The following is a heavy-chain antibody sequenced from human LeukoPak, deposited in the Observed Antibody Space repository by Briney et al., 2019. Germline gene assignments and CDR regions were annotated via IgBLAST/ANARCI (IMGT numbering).Heavy chain of an antibody. CDR3: AREKYYYDSSGYSEKPHFDY. V-gene: IGHV1-69*05. CDR2: IIPIFGTA. D-gene: IGHD3-22*01. Sequence: ASVKVSCKASGGTSSSYAISWVRQAPGQGLEWMGRIIPIFGTANYAQKFQGRVTITTDETTSTAYMELSSLRSEDTAVYYCAREKYYYDSSGYSEKPHFDYWGQGTLVTVSS. CDR1: GGTSSSYA. J-gene: IGHJ4*02.